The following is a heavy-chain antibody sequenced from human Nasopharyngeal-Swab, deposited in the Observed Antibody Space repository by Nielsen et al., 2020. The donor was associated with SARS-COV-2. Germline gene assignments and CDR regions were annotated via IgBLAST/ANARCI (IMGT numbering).Heavy chain of an antibody. D-gene: IGHD5/OR15-5a*01. CDR1: GFTFSSYA. V-gene: IGHV3-23*01. J-gene: IGHJ4*02. CDR3: ARGCLPRNHYVGFDY. CDR2: ISGSGGST. Sequence: GGSLRLSCAASGFTFSSYAMSWVRQAPGKGLEWVSAISGSGGSTYYADSVKGRFTISRDNSKNTLYLQMNSLRAEDTAVYYCARGCLPRNHYVGFDYWGQGTLVTVSS.